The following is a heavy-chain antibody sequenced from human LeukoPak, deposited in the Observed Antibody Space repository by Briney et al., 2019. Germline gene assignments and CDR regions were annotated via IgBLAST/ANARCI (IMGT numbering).Heavy chain of an antibody. CDR3: ARAGYSYGFDY. Sequence: PSETLSLTCTVSGGSISSGDYYWSCIRLPPGKGLECIGYIYYSGSTYYNPSLKSRVTISVDTSKNQFSLKLSSVTAADTAVYYCARAGYSYGFDYWGQGTLVTVSS. CDR2: IYYSGST. V-gene: IGHV4-30-4*01. D-gene: IGHD5-18*01. CDR1: GGSISSGDYY. J-gene: IGHJ4*02.